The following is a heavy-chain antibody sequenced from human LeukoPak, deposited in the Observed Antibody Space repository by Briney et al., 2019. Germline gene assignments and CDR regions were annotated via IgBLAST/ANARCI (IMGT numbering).Heavy chain of an antibody. D-gene: IGHD1-26*01. Sequence: ASVKVSCKTYGYTFIDYYVHGVRQAPGQGLEWMGWINPKTGATKSAQKFQDWVTLTGDTYMNTAYLEVTGLNPDDTAVYYCARRRKELQAFAFWGQGTSVTVSS. CDR2: INPKTGAT. CDR1: GYTFIDYY. J-gene: IGHJ3*01. CDR3: ARRRKELQAFAF. V-gene: IGHV1-2*04.